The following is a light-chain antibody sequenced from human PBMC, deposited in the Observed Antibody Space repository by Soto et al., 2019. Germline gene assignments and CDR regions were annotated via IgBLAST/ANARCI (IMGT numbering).Light chain of an antibody. CDR1: SSDVGAYNY. V-gene: IGLV2-8*01. CDR3: TSYAGSNIWV. J-gene: IGLJ3*02. CDR2: EVS. Sequence: QSALTQPPSASGSPGQSVTISCTGTSSDVGAYNYVPWYQQYPGKAPKLMIYEVSKRPSGVPDRFSGSKSGKTASLTVSGLQPEDEADYYCTSYAGSNIWVFGGGTKVTVL.